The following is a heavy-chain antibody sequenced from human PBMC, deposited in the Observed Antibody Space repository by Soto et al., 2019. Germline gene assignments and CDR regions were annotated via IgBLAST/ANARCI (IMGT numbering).Heavy chain of an antibody. CDR3: TTLGEWGTYSGY. Sequence: EVRLVESGGGLVQPGGSLKLSCAVSGLTFSGASIHWVRQASGKGLEWIGRIRSEAKDFATGYAESVKGRFTVSRDDSKKTAYLQMSSLKAGDTAMYYCTTLGEWGTYSGYWGQGTLVTVSS. CDR1: GLTFSGAS. D-gene: IGHD3-16*01. CDR2: IRSEAKDFAT. V-gene: IGHV3-73*02. J-gene: IGHJ4*02.